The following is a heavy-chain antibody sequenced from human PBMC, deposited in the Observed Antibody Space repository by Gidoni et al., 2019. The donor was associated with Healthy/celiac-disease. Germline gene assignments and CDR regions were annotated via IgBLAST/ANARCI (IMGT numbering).Heavy chain of an antibody. CDR2: IWYDGSNK. J-gene: IGHJ3*02. V-gene: IGHV3-33*01. Sequence: QVQLVESGGGVVQPGRSLRLSCAASGFTFSSYGMHWVRQAPGKGLEWVAVIWYDGSNKYYADSVKGRFTISRDNSKNTLYLQMNSLRAEDTAVYYCARDPYDYGDYDGDAFDIWGQGTMVTVSS. D-gene: IGHD4-17*01. CDR3: ARDPYDYGDYDGDAFDI. CDR1: GFTFSSYG.